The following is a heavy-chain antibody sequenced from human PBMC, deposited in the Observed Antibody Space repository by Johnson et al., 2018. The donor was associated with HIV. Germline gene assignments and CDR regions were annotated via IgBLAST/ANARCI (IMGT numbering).Heavy chain of an antibody. CDR1: GFTFDDHG. Sequence: MQLVESGGGVVRRGGSLKHSRATSGFTFDDHGMRWVRQGPGKGLEWCAGVNWHGGSTGLADSVKGRFPIARDNAKNSLYLQMNSLRAEDTAVYYCARDLSGSSTVLSDAFDIWGQGTMVTVSS. V-gene: IGHV3-20*04. CDR3: ARDLSGSSTVLSDAFDI. J-gene: IGHJ3*02. D-gene: IGHD1-26*01. CDR2: VNWHGGST.